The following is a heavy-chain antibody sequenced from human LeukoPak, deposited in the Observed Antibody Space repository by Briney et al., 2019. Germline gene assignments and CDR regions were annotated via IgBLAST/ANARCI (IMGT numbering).Heavy chain of an antibody. Sequence: GGSLRLSCAASGFTFNTYTMSWVRQAPGKGLEWVANIRQDGSDKYYVDSVKGRFTISRDNAKNSLYLQMNSLRAEDTAVYYCARDGDAYNFDYWGQGALVTVSS. D-gene: IGHD5-24*01. J-gene: IGHJ4*02. V-gene: IGHV3-7*01. CDR1: GFTFNTYT. CDR2: IRQDGSDK. CDR3: ARDGDAYNFDY.